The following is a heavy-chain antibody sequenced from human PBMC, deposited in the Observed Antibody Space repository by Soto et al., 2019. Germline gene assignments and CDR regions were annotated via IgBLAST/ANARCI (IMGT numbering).Heavy chain of an antibody. CDR3: ARHIVVVPAAMISNWFDP. J-gene: IGHJ5*02. D-gene: IGHD2-2*01. V-gene: IGHV4-59*08. CDR1: GGSLSSYY. CDR2: IYYSGST. Sequence: SETPSLTCTVSGGSLSSYYWSWIRQPPGKGLEWIGYIYYSGSTNYNPSLKSRVTISVDTSKNQFSLKLSSVTAADTAVYYCARHIVVVPAAMISNWFDPWGQGTLVTVSS.